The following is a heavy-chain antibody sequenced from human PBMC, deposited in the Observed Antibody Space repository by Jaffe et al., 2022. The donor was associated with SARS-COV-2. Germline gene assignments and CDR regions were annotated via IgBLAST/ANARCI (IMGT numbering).Heavy chain of an antibody. Sequence: QVQLVESGGGVVQPGRSLRLSCAASGFTFSSYAMHWVRQAPGKGLEWVAVISYDGSNKYYADSVKGRFTISRDNSKNTLYLQMNSLRAEDTAVYYCARLRGFLEWLLPPFYYGMDVWGQGTTVTVSS. D-gene: IGHD3-3*01. CDR3: ARLRGFLEWLLPPFYYGMDV. CDR1: GFTFSSYA. J-gene: IGHJ6*02. V-gene: IGHV3-30-3*01. CDR2: ISYDGSNK.